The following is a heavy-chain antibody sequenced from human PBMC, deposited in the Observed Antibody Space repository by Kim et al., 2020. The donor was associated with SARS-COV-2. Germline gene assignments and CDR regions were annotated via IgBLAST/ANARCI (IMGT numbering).Heavy chain of an antibody. V-gene: IGHV4-59*01. Sequence: NYHPSLKSRVTISVDTSKNQFSLKLSSVTAADTAVYFCARALDSSGSPAYWGQGTLVTVSS. J-gene: IGHJ4*02. CDR3: ARALDSSGSPAY. D-gene: IGHD3-22*01.